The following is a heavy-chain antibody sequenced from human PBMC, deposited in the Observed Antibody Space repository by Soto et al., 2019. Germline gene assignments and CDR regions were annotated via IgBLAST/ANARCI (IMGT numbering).Heavy chain of an antibody. CDR1: GGSVSSGSYY. J-gene: IGHJ4*02. Sequence: PSETLSLTCTVSGGSVSSGSYYWSWIRQPPGKGLEWIGYIYYSGSTNYNPSLKSRVTISVDTSKNQFSLKLSSVTAADTAVYYCERGPVAGGFDYWGQGTMVTVYS. CDR2: IYYSGST. D-gene: IGHD3-10*01. CDR3: ERGPVAGGFDY. V-gene: IGHV4-61*01.